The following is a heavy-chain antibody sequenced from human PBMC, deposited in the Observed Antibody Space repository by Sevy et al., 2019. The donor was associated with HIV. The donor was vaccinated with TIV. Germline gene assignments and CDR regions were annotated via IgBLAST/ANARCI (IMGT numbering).Heavy chain of an antibody. CDR3: VGDTYGGNFRVLNRGEYFQH. D-gene: IGHD4-17*01. Sequence: GGSLRLSCAASGFTFSSYGMHWVRQAPGKGLEWVAVIWYDGSNKYYADSVKGRFTISRDNSKNTLYLQMNSLRAEDTAVYYCVGDTYGGNFRVLNRGEYFQHWGQGTLVTVSS. CDR2: IWYDGSNK. CDR1: GFTFSSYG. J-gene: IGHJ1*01. V-gene: IGHV3-33*08.